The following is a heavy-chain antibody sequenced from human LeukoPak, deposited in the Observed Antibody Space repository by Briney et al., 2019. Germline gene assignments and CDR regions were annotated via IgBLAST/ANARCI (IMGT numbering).Heavy chain of an antibody. D-gene: IGHD3-22*01. CDR2: INHSGST. CDR3: ARGLWGRIFDGDSSGYYYFDY. Sequence: PSETLSLTCAVYGGSFSGYYWSWIRQPPGKGLEWIGEINHSGSTNYNPSLKSRVTISVDTSKNQFSLKLSSVTAADTAVYYCARGLWGRIFDGDSSGYYYFDYWGQGTLVTVSS. CDR1: GGSFSGYY. J-gene: IGHJ4*02. V-gene: IGHV4-34*01.